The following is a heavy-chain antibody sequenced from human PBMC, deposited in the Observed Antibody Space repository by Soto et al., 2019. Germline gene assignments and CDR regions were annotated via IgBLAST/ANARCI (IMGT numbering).Heavy chain of an antibody. CDR1: GGSISSGGYY. V-gene: IGHV4-31*03. CDR3: ARGGYSYDEAFDI. J-gene: IGHJ3*02. D-gene: IGHD5-18*01. CDR2: IYYSGST. Sequence: SETLSLTCTVSGGSISSGGYYWSWIRPHPGKGLEWIGYIYYSGSTYYNPSLKSRVTISVDTSKNQFSLKLSSVTAADTAVYYCARGGYSYDEAFDIWGQGTMVTVSS.